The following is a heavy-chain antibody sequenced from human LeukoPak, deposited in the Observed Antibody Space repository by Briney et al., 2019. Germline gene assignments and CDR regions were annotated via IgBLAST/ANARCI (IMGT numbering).Heavy chain of an antibody. CDR1: GFTFSSYA. CDR3: ARERRVITMVRGVPRGEYYYYMDV. V-gene: IGHV3-30*04. CDR2: ISYDGSNK. Sequence: PGGSLRLSCAASGFTFSSYAMHWVRQAPGKGLEWVAVISYDGSNKYYADSVKGRFTISRDNSKNTLYLQMNSLRAEDTAVYYCARERRVITMVRGVPRGEYYYYMDVWGKGTTVTVSS. D-gene: IGHD3-10*01. J-gene: IGHJ6*03.